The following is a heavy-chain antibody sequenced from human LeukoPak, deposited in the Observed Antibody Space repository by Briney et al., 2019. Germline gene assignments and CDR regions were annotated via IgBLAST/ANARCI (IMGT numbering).Heavy chain of an antibody. CDR3: ARDLGGGTDY. CDR2: ISSDGSNK. V-gene: IGHV3-30-3*01. Sequence: PGRSLRLSCAASGFTFSSYAVHWVRQASGKGLEWVAVISSDGSNKYYADSVKGRFTIPRDNSKNTLYLQMNSLTAEDTAVYYCARDLGGGTDYWGQGTLVTVSS. D-gene: IGHD3-16*01. CDR1: GFTFSSYA. J-gene: IGHJ4*02.